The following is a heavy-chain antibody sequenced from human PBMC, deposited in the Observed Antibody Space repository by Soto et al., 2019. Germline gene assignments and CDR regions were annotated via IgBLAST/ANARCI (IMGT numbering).Heavy chain of an antibody. CDR3: ARGQGGAFDL. CDR2: IHSDGSST. D-gene: IGHD3-16*01. V-gene: IGHV3-74*01. Sequence: DVQLVESGGGSVQPGGSLSLSCAATGFTFSYYWMHWVRQAPGKGLVWVSRIHSDGSSTTNEDSVKGRFTISRDNAKNELYLQMNSLRAEDTAVYYCARGQGGAFDLWGKGTMVTVAS. CDR1: GFTFSYYW. J-gene: IGHJ3*01.